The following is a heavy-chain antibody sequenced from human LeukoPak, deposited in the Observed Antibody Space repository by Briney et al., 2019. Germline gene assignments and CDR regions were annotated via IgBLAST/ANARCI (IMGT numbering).Heavy chain of an antibody. CDR3: SRENGAFSPFGY. V-gene: IGHV4-4*02. CDR1: GGSISNTNW. Sequence: PSGTLSLTCGVSGGSISNTNWWSWVRQPPGQGLEWIGEISLSGLTNYNPSLKRRVTVSLDKSKNHLSLNLTSVTAADTAVYYCSRENGAFSPFGYWGQGTLVTVPS. J-gene: IGHJ4*02. D-gene: IGHD2-8*01. CDR2: ISLSGLT.